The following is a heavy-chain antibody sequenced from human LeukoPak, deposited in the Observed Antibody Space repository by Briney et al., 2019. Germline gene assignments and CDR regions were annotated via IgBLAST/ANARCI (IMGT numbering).Heavy chain of an antibody. D-gene: IGHD6-13*01. V-gene: IGHV1-69*05. J-gene: IGHJ6*03. CDR3: AAGIAAAVALDYYYYYYMDV. CDR1: GGTFSSDA. CDR2: IIPIFGTA. Sequence: SVKVSCKASGGTFSSDAISWVRQAPGQGLDWMGRIIPIFGTANYAQKFQGRVTITTDESTSTAYQELSSLRSEDTAVYYCAAGIAAAVALDYYYYYYMDVWGKGTTVTVSS.